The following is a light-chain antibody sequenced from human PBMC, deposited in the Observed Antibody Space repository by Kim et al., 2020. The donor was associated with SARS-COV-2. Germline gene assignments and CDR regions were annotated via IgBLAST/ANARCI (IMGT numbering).Light chain of an antibody. V-gene: IGLV2-14*03. CDR2: DVS. CDR3: SSYTSSNTLV. CDR1: SNDIGGYNY. J-gene: IGLJ2*01. Sequence: QSALTQPASVSGSLGQSITISCTGTSNDIGGYNYVSWYQQHPGKVPKFMIYDVSKRPSGVSDRFSGSKSGYTASLTISGLQAEDEADYYCSSYTSSNTLVFGGGTQLTV.